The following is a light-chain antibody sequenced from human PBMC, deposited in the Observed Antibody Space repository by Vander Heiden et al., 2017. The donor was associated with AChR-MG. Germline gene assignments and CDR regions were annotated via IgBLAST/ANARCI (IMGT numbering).Light chain of an antibody. CDR2: DAS. V-gene: IGKV1-33*01. CDR1: QDSSNY. Sequence: DIQMTQSPSSLSASAGDRVTIICQASQDSSNYLNWYQQKPGKAPKLLIYDASNLETGVPSRFSGSGSGTDFTFTISSLQPEDIATYYCQQEANLPRTFGEGTKVEIK. J-gene: IGKJ4*01. CDR3: QQEANLPRT.